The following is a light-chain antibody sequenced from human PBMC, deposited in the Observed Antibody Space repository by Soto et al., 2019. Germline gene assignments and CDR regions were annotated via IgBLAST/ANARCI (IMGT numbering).Light chain of an antibody. CDR3: QYWDDYSWT. CDR1: QSITDW. V-gene: IGKV1-5*03. Sequence: DIQMTQSPSTLSASVGDRVTITCRASQSITDWLSWYQQKPGKAPKFLIYKASNLEGGVPSRFIGSGSWTEFTLTISSVQPDEFATYYCQYWDDYSWTFGQGTKVEIK. J-gene: IGKJ1*01. CDR2: KAS.